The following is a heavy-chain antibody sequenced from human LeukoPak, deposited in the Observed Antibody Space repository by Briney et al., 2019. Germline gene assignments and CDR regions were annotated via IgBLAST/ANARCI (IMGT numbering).Heavy chain of an antibody. Sequence: ASVKVSCKTSGYNFNRYTITGVRQAPGQGLEWMGWVSISNGDTNYAENLQGRLTMTTETVTKTAYMELRRLRSGDTAIYFCARVSDTSMVTPGFDSWGQGTLVTVSS. CDR1: GYNFNRYT. J-gene: IGHJ4*02. CDR3: ARVSDTSMVTPGFDS. V-gene: IGHV1-18*01. D-gene: IGHD5-18*01. CDR2: VSISNGDT.